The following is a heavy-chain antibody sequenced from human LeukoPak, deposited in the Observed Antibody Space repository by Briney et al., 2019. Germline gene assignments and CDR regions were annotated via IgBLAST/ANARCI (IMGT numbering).Heavy chain of an antibody. CDR3: ATDLISYGSGSYSGICSGY. Sequence: GASVKVSCKVSGYTLTELSMHWVRQAPGKGLAWMGGFDPEDGETIYAQKFEGRVTMTDDTSTDTAYMELSSLRSEDTAVYYCATDLISYGSGSYSGICSGYWGQGTLVTVSS. J-gene: IGHJ4*02. CDR2: FDPEDGET. CDR1: GYTLTELS. D-gene: IGHD3-10*01. V-gene: IGHV1-24*01.